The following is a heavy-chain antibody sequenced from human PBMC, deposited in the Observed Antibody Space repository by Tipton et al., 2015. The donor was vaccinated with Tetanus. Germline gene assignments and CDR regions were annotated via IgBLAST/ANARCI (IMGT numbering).Heavy chain of an antibody. CDR1: GGSISSYY. CDR3: ARVSSAIFGVVISGVWFDP. Sequence: LRLSCTVSGGSISSYYWSWIRQPPGKGPEWIGNIYYSGSNNYNPSLKSRVTISVDTSKNQFSLKLSYVTAADAAVYYCARVSSAIFGVVISGVWFDPCGQGTLVTVSS. D-gene: IGHD3-3*01. CDR2: IYYSGSN. J-gene: IGHJ5*02. V-gene: IGHV4-59*01.